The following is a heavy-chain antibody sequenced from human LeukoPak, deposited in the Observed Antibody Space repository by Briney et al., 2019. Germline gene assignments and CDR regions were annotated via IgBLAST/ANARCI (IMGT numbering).Heavy chain of an antibody. CDR1: GGTFSSYA. V-gene: IGHV1-69*04. CDR3: ARAQAVVVAATLAFDI. Sequence: SVKVSCKASGGTFSSYAISWVRQAPGQGLEWMGRIIPILGIANYAQKFQGRVTITADKSTSTAYMELSSLRSEDTAVYYCARAQAVVVAATLAFDIWGQGTMVTVSS. D-gene: IGHD2-15*01. CDR2: IIPILGIA. J-gene: IGHJ3*02.